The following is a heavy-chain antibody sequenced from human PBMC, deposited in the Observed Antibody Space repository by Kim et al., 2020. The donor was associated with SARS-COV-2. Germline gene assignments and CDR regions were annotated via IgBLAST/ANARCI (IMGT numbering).Heavy chain of an antibody. J-gene: IGHJ5*02. Sequence: GGSLRLSCAASGFTFSSYGMHWVRQAPGKGLEWVAVIWYDGSNKYYADSVKGRFTISRDNSKNPLYLQMNSLRAEDTAVYYCAREVHYSSPGWFDPWGEG. CDR3: AREVHYSSPGWFDP. D-gene: IGHD6-13*01. V-gene: IGHV3-33*01. CDR1: GFTFSSYG. CDR2: IWYDGSNK.